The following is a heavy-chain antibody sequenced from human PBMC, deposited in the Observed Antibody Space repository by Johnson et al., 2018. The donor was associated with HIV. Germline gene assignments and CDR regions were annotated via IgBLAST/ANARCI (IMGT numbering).Heavy chain of an antibody. CDR1: GFTFSSYA. D-gene: IGHD1-26*01. J-gene: IGHJ3*02. CDR2: ISYDGINK. Sequence: QVQLVESGGGVVQPGRSLRLSCAASGFTFSSYAMHWVRQAPGKGLEWVAVISYDGINKYYADSVKGRFTISRDNSKNTLYLQMNSLRAEDTAVYYCAKSGYSGSYDRMGAFDIWGQGTMVTVSS. CDR3: AKSGYSGSYDRMGAFDI. V-gene: IGHV3-30-3*01.